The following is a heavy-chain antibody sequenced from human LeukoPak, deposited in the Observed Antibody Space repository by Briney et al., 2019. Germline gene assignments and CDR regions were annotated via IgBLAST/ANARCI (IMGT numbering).Heavy chain of an antibody. J-gene: IGHJ4*02. CDR2: IYPGDSDT. Sequence: KSGESLKISCKGSGYSFTNYWIGWVRQMPGKGLEWMGIIYPGDSDTLYSPSFEDQVTISADKSISTAYLQWSSLKASDTAMYYCARPFPDVSGGDYWGQGTLVTVAS. V-gene: IGHV5-51*01. CDR3: ARPFPDVSGGDY. CDR1: GYSFTNYW. D-gene: IGHD6-19*01.